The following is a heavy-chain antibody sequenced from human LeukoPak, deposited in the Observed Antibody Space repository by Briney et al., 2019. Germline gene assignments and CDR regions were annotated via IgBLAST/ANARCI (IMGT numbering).Heavy chain of an antibody. J-gene: IGHJ4*02. D-gene: IGHD2-2*01. V-gene: IGHV3-30-3*01. Sequence: GGPLRLSCAASGFTFSSYAMHWVRQAPGKGLEWVAVISYDGSNKYYADSVKGRFTISRDNSKNTLYLQMNSLRAEDTAVYYCARGVVPAALDYWGQGTLVTVSS. CDR1: GFTFSSYA. CDR3: ARGVVPAALDY. CDR2: ISYDGSNK.